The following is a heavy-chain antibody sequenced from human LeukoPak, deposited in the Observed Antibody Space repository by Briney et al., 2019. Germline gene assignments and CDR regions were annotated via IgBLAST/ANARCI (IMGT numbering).Heavy chain of an antibody. CDR2: INPNSGGT. V-gene: IGHV1-2*02. Sequence: ASVKVSCKTSGYTFTGYYIHWVRQAPGQGLEWMGWINPNSGGTSYGQKFQGRVTMTTDTSISTAYMDLSRLRSDDTAVYYCAREYTIGFDYWGQGTLVTVSS. CDR1: GYTFTGYY. D-gene: IGHD2-2*02. J-gene: IGHJ4*02. CDR3: AREYTIGFDY.